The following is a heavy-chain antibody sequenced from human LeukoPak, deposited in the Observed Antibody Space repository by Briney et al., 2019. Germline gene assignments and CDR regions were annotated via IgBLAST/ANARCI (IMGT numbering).Heavy chain of an antibody. J-gene: IGHJ4*02. V-gene: IGHV3-30*03. CDR1: GFTFSSYG. D-gene: IGHD2-15*01. CDR2: ISYDGSKK. Sequence: GGSLRLSCAASGFTFSSYGMHWVRQAPGKGLEWVAVISYDGSKKNYADSVKGRFTISRDNSKNTLYLQMNSLRAEDTAVYYCASLGWTASDFDYWGQGTLVTVSS. CDR3: ASLGWTASDFDY.